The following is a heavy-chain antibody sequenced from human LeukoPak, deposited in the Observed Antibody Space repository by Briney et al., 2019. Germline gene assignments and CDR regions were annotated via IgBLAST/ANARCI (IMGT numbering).Heavy chain of an antibody. V-gene: IGHV4-59*01. D-gene: IGHD2-21*02. J-gene: IGHJ1*01. CDR1: GASISSYY. CDR2: IYYSGST. Sequence: PSETLSLTCTVSGASISSYYWSWIRQPPGKALEWIGYIYYSGSTNYNPSLKSRVTISVDTPKNQFSLKLRSVTAADTAVYYCASEVVTSIEYFQHWGQGTLVTVSS. CDR3: ASEVVTSIEYFQH.